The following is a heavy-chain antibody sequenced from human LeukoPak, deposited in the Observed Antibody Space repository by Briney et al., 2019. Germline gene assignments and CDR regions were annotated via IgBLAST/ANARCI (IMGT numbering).Heavy chain of an antibody. CDR1: GDSINSYY. D-gene: IGHD3-9*01. CDR2: VSYSGST. V-gene: IGHV4-59*01. J-gene: IGHJ5*02. Sequence: SETLSPTCTVFGDSINSYYWSWIRQSPGKGLEWVGYVSYSGSTNYNPSLNSRVTISVDRSKNQFSLKLTSVTAADSAMYYCARDYDTTGANWFGPWGQGALVTVSS. CDR3: ARDYDTTGANWFGP.